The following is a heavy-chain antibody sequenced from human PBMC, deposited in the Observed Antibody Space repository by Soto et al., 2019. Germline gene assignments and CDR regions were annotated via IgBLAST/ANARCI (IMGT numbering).Heavy chain of an antibody. J-gene: IGHJ6*02. D-gene: IGHD6-19*01. CDR1: GGSISSYY. V-gene: IGHV4-59*01. Sequence: PSETLSLTCTVSGGSISSYYWSWIRQPPGKGLEWIGYIYYSGSTNYNPSLKSRVTISVDTSKNQFSLKLSSVTAADTAVYYCARAQQWLVPGDCYYGMDVWGQGTTVTVSS. CDR3: ARAQQWLVPGDCYYGMDV. CDR2: IYYSGST.